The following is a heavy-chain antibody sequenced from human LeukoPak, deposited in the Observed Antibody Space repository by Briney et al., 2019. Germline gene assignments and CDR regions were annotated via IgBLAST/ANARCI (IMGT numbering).Heavy chain of an antibody. J-gene: IGHJ4*02. V-gene: IGHV4-59*08. CDR2: IYYSGSS. CDR3: ASLSGSYSGFDY. D-gene: IGHD1-26*01. CDR1: GGSISSYY. Sequence: SETLSLTCTVSGGSISSYYWSWIRRPPGKGLEWIGYIYYSGSSNYNPSLKSRVTISVDTSKNQFSLKLSSVTAADTAVYYCASLSGSYSGFDYWGQGTLVTVSS.